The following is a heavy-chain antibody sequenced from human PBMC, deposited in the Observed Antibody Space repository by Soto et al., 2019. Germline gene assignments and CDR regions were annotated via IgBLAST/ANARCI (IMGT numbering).Heavy chain of an antibody. V-gene: IGHV5-10-1*01. CDR3: ARLDYGDPTENYYYYGMDV. Sequence: PGESLKISCKGSGYSFTSYWISWVRQMPGKGLEWMGRIDPSDSYTNYSPSFQGHVTISADKSISTAYLQWSSLKASDTAMYYCARLDYGDPTENYYYYGMDVWGQGTTVTVSS. J-gene: IGHJ6*02. CDR2: IDPSDSYT. CDR1: GYSFTSYW. D-gene: IGHD4-17*01.